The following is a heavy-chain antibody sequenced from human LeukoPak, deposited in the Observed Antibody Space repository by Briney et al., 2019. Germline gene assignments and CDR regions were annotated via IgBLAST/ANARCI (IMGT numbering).Heavy chain of an antibody. CDR2: IRGDASRL. J-gene: IGHJ3*02. D-gene: IGHD6-19*01. V-gene: IGHV3-7*01. CDR1: GFSIGPFW. CDR3: ARDRNYCSSDRCYDVFDI. Sequence: GGSLRLSCVASGFSIGPFWMTWVRQAPGKGLEWVANIRGDASRLYYVDSVKGRFAISRDNAKNSLYLQMSNLRAEDTSVYYCARDRNYCSSDRCYDVFDIWGQGTMVTVSS.